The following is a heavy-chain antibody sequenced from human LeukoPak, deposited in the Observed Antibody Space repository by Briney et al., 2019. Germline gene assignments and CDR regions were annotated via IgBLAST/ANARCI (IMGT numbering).Heavy chain of an antibody. CDR3: ARVSSSYPFFADF. D-gene: IGHD6-6*01. V-gene: IGHV4-59*01. CDR1: GGSISTYY. Sequence: PSETLSLTCTVSGGSISTYYWNWIRQPPGKELEWIGYIYYSGSNNYNPSLKSRVTISVDMSKNQFSLKLSSVTAADTAVYYCARVSSSYPFFADFWGQGTLVTVSS. CDR2: IYYSGSN. J-gene: IGHJ4*02.